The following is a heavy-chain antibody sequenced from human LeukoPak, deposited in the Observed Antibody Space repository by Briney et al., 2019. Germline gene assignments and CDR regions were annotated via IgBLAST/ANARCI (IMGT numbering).Heavy chain of an antibody. CDR1: GYTFTSHG. D-gene: IGHD6-19*01. CDR2: ISAYNGNT. CDR3: ARDLVSSGWPRAGFDY. Sequence: ASVKVSCKASGYTFTSHGISWVRQAPGQGLEWMGWISAYNGNTNYAQKLQGRVTMTTDTSTSTAYMELRSLRSDDTAVYYCARDLVSSGWPRAGFDYXXXGXLVTVSS. J-gene: IGHJ4*02. V-gene: IGHV1-18*01.